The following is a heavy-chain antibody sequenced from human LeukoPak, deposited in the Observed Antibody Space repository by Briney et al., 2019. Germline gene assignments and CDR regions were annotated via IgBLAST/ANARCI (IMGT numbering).Heavy chain of an antibody. CDR1: GGSISSGSYY. CDR3: ARGPKYYDFWSGYPHYDY. D-gene: IGHD3-3*01. Sequence: SETLSLTCTVSGGSISSGSYYWSWIRQPAGKGLEWIGRIYTSGSTNYNPSLKSRVTISVDTSKNQFSLELSSVTAADTAVYYCARGPKYYDFWSGYPHYDYWGQGTLVTVSS. J-gene: IGHJ4*02. CDR2: IYTSGST. V-gene: IGHV4-61*02.